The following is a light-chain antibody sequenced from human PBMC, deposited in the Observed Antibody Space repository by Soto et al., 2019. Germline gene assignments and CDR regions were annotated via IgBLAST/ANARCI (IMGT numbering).Light chain of an antibody. V-gene: IGLV7-46*01. Sequence: QAVVTQEPSLTVSPGGTVTLTCGSSTGAVTSGHYPYWFQQKPGQAPRTLIYDTYNKHSWTPARFSGSLLGGKAALTLSGAQPEDEAEYYCLLCYSGPRVAFGGGTKLTVL. J-gene: IGLJ2*01. CDR3: LLCYSGPRVA. CDR1: TGAVTSGHY. CDR2: DTY.